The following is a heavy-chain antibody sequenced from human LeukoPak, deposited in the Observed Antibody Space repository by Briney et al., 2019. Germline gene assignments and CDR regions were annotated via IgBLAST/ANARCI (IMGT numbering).Heavy chain of an antibody. J-gene: IGHJ6*02. Sequence: PSETLSLTCAVYGGSFSGYYWSWIRQPPGKGLEWIGEINHRGSTNYNPSLKSRVTISVDTSKNQFSLKLGSVTAADTAVYYCARSGNDFWSGQYYYYYGMDVWGQGTTVTVSS. CDR1: GGSFSGYY. CDR3: ARSGNDFWSGQYYYYYGMDV. D-gene: IGHD3-3*01. CDR2: INHRGST. V-gene: IGHV4-34*01.